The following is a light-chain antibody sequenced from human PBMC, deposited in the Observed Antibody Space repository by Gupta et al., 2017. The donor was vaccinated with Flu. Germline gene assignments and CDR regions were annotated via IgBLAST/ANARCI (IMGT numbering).Light chain of an antibody. J-gene: IGLJ3*02. CDR3: LLSYSGANWV. CDR1: TGAVTSGHY. Sequence: LTCGSSTGAVTSGHYPYWFQQKPGQAPRTRIYDTSNKHSWTPARFSGSLLGGKAALTLSGAQPEDEAEYYCLLSYSGANWVFGGGTKLTVL. V-gene: IGLV7-46*01. CDR2: DTS.